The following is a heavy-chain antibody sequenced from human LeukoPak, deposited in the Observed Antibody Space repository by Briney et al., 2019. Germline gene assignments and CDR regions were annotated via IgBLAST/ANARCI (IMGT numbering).Heavy chain of an antibody. CDR3: AKALSNRITMIVVSG. CDR1: GFTFSNAW. D-gene: IGHD3-22*01. V-gene: IGHV3-15*01. Sequence: GGSLRLSCAASGFTFSNAWMNWVRQAPGKGLEWVGRIKSRADGGTTDYAAPVKGRFTISRDDSKNTLYLQVNSLKTEDTAVYYCAKALSNRITMIVVSGWGQGTLVTVSS. J-gene: IGHJ4*02. CDR2: IKSRADGGTT.